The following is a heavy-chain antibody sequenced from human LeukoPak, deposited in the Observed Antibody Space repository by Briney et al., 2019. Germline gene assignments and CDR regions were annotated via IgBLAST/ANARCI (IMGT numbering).Heavy chain of an antibody. D-gene: IGHD5-24*01. CDR1: GYSFTSYW. J-gene: IGHJ3*02. V-gene: IGHV5-51*01. CDR3: ARAVEMATINSFDI. CDR2: IYPGDSDT. Sequence: GESLKISCKGSGYSFTSYWLGWVRQMPGKGLEWMGIIYPGDSDTRYSPSFQGRVTISADKSITTAYLQWSSLRASDTAMYYCARAVEMATINSFDIWGQETLVTVSS.